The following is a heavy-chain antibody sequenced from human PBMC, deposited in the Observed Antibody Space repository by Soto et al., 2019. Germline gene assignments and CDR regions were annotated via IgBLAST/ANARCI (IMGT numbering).Heavy chain of an antibody. CDR2: ISGSGGST. Sequence: EVQLLESGGGLVQPGGSLRLSCAASGFTFSSYAMSWVRQAPGKGLEWVSAISGSGGSTYYADSVKARFTISRDNSKNTLYLQMNSLRAEDTAVYYCAKPHCSSTSCYLDYYYYYMDVWGKGTTVTVSS. CDR1: GFTFSSYA. CDR3: AKPHCSSTSCYLDYYYYYMDV. J-gene: IGHJ6*03. D-gene: IGHD2-2*01. V-gene: IGHV3-23*01.